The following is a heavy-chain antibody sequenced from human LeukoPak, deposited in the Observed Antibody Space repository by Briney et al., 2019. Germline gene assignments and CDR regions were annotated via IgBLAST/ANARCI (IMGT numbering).Heavy chain of an antibody. CDR3: ARLPAYCSSTSCYYDY. D-gene: IGHD2-2*01. V-gene: IGHV3-53*01. Sequence: GGSLRLSCAASGFTVSSNYMSWVRQAPGKGLEWVSVIYSGGSIYYADSVKGRFTISRDNAKNSLFLQMNSLRAEDTAVYYCARLPAYCSSTSCYYDYWGQGTLVTASS. J-gene: IGHJ4*02. CDR2: IYSGGSI. CDR1: GFTVSSNY.